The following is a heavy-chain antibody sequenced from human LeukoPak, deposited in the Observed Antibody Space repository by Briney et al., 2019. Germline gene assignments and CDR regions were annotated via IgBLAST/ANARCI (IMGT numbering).Heavy chain of an antibody. CDR3: ARDKPPNYYDSSGYYHHYFDY. Sequence: GGSLRLSCAASAFTFSDYYMSWIRQAPGRGLEWVSYISSSSSYIYYADSVKGRFTISRDNAKNSLYLQMNSLRAEDTAVYYCARDKPPNYYDSSGYYHHYFDYWGQGTLVTVSS. CDR2: ISSSSSYI. CDR1: AFTFSDYY. V-gene: IGHV3-11*06. J-gene: IGHJ4*02. D-gene: IGHD3-22*01.